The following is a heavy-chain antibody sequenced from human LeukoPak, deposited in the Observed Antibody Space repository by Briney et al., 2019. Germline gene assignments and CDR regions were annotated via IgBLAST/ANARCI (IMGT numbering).Heavy chain of an antibody. CDR1: GCTFSSYA. Sequence: SVKVSCKASGCTFSSYAISWVRQAPGQGLEGMGWIIPIFGTANYAQKFQGRGTITSDKSASTAYMALSSLRSEDTAVSYCASEEVDTAMVSFGYWGQGTLVTVSS. CDR2: IIPIFGTA. CDR3: ASEEVDTAMVSFGY. D-gene: IGHD5-18*01. V-gene: IGHV1-69*06. J-gene: IGHJ4*02.